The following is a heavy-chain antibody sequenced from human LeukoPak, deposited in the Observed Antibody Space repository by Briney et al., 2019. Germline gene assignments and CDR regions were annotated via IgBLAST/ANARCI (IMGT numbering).Heavy chain of an antibody. CDR3: ATDLG. V-gene: IGHV3-74*01. D-gene: IGHD4-17*01. J-gene: IGHJ4*02. CDR1: GFSFTSYW. CDR2: VDHDGSGT. Sequence: QAGGSLRLSCAASGFSFTSYWMHWVRHPPGKGLVWVSRVDHDGSGTAYADSVTGRFTISRDNAKNTVYLQMNSLRAEDTAVYYCATDLGWGQGTLVTVSS.